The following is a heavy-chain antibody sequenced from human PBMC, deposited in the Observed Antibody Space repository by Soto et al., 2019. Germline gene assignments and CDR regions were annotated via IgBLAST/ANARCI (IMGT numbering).Heavy chain of an antibody. CDR3: VRGGGGGLFDP. Sequence: GGSLRLSCAGSGFTFGDSYMSWIRQAPGKGLEWLSYISPGSRYPAYADSVKGRFTISRDNAKRALYLQMMCLTAEDTAIYYCVRGGGGGLFDPWGQGTMVTVSS. V-gene: IGHV3-11*06. CDR2: ISPGSRYP. J-gene: IGHJ5*02. D-gene: IGHD2-15*01. CDR1: GFTFGDSY.